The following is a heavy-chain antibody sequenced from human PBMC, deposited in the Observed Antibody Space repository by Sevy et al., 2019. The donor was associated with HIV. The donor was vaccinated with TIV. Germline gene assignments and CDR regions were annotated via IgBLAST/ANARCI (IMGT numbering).Heavy chain of an antibody. D-gene: IGHD3-16*01. CDR3: ARGGGLSPHHWLDP. V-gene: IGHV1-69*13. Sequence: ASVKVSCKASGGTFSSYGITWVWQAPGQGLEWMGEIIPIFGSANYGQTFQGRVTMTADQSTSTAYMELGSLRSDDTAVYYCARGGGLSPHHWLDPWGQGTLVTVSS. J-gene: IGHJ5*02. CDR1: GGTFSSYG. CDR2: IIPIFGSA.